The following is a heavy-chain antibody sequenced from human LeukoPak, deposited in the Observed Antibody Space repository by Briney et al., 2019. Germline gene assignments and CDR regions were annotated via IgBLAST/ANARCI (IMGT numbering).Heavy chain of an antibody. CDR3: VKEIYIGVGTAIRVVYGMDV. D-gene: IGHD2-21*02. J-gene: IGHJ6*02. CDR2: LSYVGSNK. V-gene: IGHV3-30*18. CDR1: GLTFSIYG. Sequence: GGSLRLSCAPSGLTFSIYGGHWFPHAPGKGLEGVAVLSYVGSNKYYRHSGKGRLTISRDNSKNTLYMQMNRLRGEETAVYYCVKEIYIGVGTAIRVVYGMDVWGQGTTVTVSS.